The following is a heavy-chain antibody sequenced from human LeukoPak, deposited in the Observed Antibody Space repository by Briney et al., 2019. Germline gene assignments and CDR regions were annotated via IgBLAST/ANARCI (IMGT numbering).Heavy chain of an antibody. D-gene: IGHD3-9*01. CDR1: GYTFTSYY. Sequence: ASVKVSCKASGYTFTSYYMYWVRQAPGQGLEWMGIINPSGDNTNYAQKFQGRVTMTRDTSINTAYMELSRLRSDDTAVYYCARDPNYDILTAYYPYWGQGTLVTVSS. CDR3: ARDPNYDILTAYYPY. J-gene: IGHJ4*02. V-gene: IGHV1-46*01. CDR2: INPSGDNT.